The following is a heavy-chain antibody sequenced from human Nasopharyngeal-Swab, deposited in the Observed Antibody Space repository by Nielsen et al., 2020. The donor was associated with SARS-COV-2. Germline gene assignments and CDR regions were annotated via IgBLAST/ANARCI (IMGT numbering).Heavy chain of an antibody. D-gene: IGHD3-3*01. CDR2: ISYDGSNK. CDR1: GFTFSSYG. CDR3: AKDRYYDFWSGYYTKDY. J-gene: IGHJ4*02. Sequence: GASLKISCAASGFTFSSYGMHWVRQAPGKGLEWVAVISYDGSNKYYADSVKGRFTISRDNSKNTLYLQMNSLRAEDTAVYYCAKDRYYDFWSGYYTKDYWGQGTLVTVSS. V-gene: IGHV3-30*18.